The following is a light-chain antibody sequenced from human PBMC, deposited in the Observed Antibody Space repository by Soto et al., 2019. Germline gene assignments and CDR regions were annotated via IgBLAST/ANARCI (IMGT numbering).Light chain of an antibody. V-gene: IGKV1-5*03. CDR1: QSLSTW. CDR3: QQYNSYPLT. CDR2: KAS. J-gene: IGKJ4*01. Sequence: DIQMTQSPSTLSASVGDRVTITCRASQSLSTWLAWYQQKPGKAPILLIYKASSLESGVPSRFSGSGSGTEFTLTISSLQPDDSATYYCQQYNSYPLTCGGGTKVEIK.